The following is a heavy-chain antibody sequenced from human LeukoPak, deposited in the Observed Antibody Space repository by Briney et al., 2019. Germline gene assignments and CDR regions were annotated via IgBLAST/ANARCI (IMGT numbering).Heavy chain of an antibody. D-gene: IGHD3-16*01. J-gene: IGHJ4*02. CDR3: ARWGRYGAGDY. CDR1: GFTFSSYW. CDR2: INTDGSST. V-gene: IGHV3-74*01. Sequence: GGSLRLSCAASGFTFSSYWMHWVRQAPGKRPVWVSHINTDGSSTTYADSVKGRFTISRDNAKNTLYLQMNSLRAEDTAVYYCARWGRYGAGDYWGQGTLVTVSS.